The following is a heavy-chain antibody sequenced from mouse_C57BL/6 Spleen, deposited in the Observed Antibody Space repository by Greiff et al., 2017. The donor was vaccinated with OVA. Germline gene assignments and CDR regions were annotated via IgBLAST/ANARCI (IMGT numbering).Heavy chain of an antibody. Sequence: VQLQQSGPELVKPGASVKISCKASGYTFTDYYMNWVKQSHGKSLEWIGDINPNNGGTSYNQKFKGKATLTVDKSSSTAYMELRSLTSEDSAVHYCARWGDYGSSYGLAYWGQGTLVTVSA. CDR3: ARWGDYGSSYGLAY. V-gene: IGHV1-26*01. D-gene: IGHD1-1*01. CDR1: GYTFTDYY. J-gene: IGHJ3*01. CDR2: INPNNGGT.